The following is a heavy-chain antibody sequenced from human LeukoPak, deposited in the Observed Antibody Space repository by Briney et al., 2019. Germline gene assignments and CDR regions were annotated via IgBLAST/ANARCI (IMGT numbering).Heavy chain of an antibody. CDR1: GYTFTSDD. V-gene: IGHV1-8*03. CDR3: ERGPDYSNYGVAYYYYMDV. CDR2: MNPNSGNT. J-gene: IGHJ6*03. D-gene: IGHD4-11*01. Sequence: ASVKVSCKASGYTFTSDDINWVRQATGQGLEWMGWMNPNSGNTGYAQKFQGRVTITRNTSISTAYMELNSLRSEDTAVYYCERGPDYSNYGVAYYYYMDVWGKGTTVTVSS.